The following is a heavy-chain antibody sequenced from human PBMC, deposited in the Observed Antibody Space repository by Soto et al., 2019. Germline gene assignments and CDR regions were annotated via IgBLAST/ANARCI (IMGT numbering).Heavy chain of an antibody. CDR2: MNPNSGNT. CDR3: ARGGDSRLHYYYYMDV. V-gene: IGHV1-8*01. Sequence: GASVKVSCKASGYTFTSYDINWVRQATGQGLEWMGWMNPNSGNTGYAQKFQGRVTMTRNTSISTAYMELSSLRSEDTAVYYCARGGDSRLHYYYYMDVWGKGTMVTVSS. D-gene: IGHD3-16*01. J-gene: IGHJ6*03. CDR1: GYTFTSYD.